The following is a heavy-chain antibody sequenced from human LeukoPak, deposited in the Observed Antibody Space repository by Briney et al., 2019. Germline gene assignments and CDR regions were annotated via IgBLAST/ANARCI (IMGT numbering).Heavy chain of an antibody. CDR1: GFSISSYW. CDR3: ARIIKYSNGWYNFDY. D-gene: IGHD6-19*01. J-gene: IGHJ4*02. V-gene: IGHV3-7*03. Sequence: GGSLRLSCAASGFSISSYWMSWVRQAPGRGVEWVANIKQDGSEKYYVDSLKGRFTISRDNAKNSLYLQMDSLRAEDTAVYYCARIIKYSNGWYNFDYWGQGTLVTVSS. CDR2: IKQDGSEK.